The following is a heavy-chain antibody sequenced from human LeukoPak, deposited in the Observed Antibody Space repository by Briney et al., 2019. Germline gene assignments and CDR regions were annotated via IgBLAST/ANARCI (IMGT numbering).Heavy chain of an antibody. CDR1: GGSISSYY. CDR2: IYYSGST. J-gene: IGHJ4*02. D-gene: IGHD5-12*01. V-gene: IGHV4-59*01. Sequence: SETLSLTCTDSGGSISSYYWSWIRQPPGKGLEWIGYIYYSGSTNYNPSLKSRVTISVDTSKNQFSLKLSSVTAADTAVYYCARLGGYGYFDYWGQGTLVTVSS. CDR3: ARLGGYGYFDY.